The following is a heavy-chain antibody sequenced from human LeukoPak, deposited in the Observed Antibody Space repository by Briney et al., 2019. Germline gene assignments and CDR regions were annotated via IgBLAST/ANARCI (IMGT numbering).Heavy chain of an antibody. CDR1: GFTFSSYS. V-gene: IGHV3-21*01. D-gene: IGHD2-15*01. CDR3: ARSILPGGFDY. Sequence: PGGSLRLSCAASGFTFSSYSMNWVRQAPGKGLEWVSSISSSSSYIYYADSVKGRFTISRDNAKNTLYLQMNSLRAEDTAVYYCARSILPGGFDYWGQGTLVTVSS. CDR2: ISSSSSYI. J-gene: IGHJ4*02.